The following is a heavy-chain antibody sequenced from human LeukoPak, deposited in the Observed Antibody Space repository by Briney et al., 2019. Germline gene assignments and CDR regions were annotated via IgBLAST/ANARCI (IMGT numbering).Heavy chain of an antibody. CDR3: ASRGARYCSSTSCYLFDY. CDR2: INPSGGST. Sequence: ASVKVSCKASGYTFTSYYMHWVRQAPGQGLEWMGIINPSGGSTSYAQKFQGRVTMTRDTSTSTVYMELSSLRSEDTAVYYCASRGARYCSSTSCYLFDYWGQGTLVTVSS. CDR1: GYTFTSYY. D-gene: IGHD2-2*01. V-gene: IGHV1-46*01. J-gene: IGHJ4*02.